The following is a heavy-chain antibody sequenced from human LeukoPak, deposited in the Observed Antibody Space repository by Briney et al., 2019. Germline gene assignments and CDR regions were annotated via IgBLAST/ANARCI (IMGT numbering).Heavy chain of an antibody. CDR2: ISSSSSTI. CDR3: ARERSQVVVAATGLSDY. J-gene: IGHJ4*02. CDR1: GFTFSSYS. D-gene: IGHD2-15*01. V-gene: IGHV3-48*01. Sequence: GGSLRLSCAASGFTFSSYSMNWVRQAPGKGLEWVSYISSSSSTIYYADSVKGRFTISRDNAKNSLYLQMNSLRAEDTAVYYCARERSQVVVAATGLSDYWGQGTLVTVSS.